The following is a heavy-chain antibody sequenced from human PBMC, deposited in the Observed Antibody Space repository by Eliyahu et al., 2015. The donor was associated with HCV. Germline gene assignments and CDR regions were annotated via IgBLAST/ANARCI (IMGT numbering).Heavy chain of an antibody. CDR1: GFTFXDXA. D-gene: IGHD1-20*01. Sequence: EVQLVESGGGLVQPGRSLRLSCXASGFTFXDXAMHWVRQAPGKGLEWVSGISWNSGSIGYADSVKGRFTISRDNAKNSLYLQMNSLRAEDTALYYCAKDGGYNWEEYYYGMDVWGQGTTVTVSS. CDR2: ISWNSGSI. V-gene: IGHV3-9*01. CDR3: AKDGGYNWEEYYYGMDV. J-gene: IGHJ6*02.